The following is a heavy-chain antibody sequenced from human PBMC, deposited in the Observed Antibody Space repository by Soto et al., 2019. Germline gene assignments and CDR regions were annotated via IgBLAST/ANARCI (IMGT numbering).Heavy chain of an antibody. CDR1: GFTFSSYG. CDR3: AKGYCSGGSCYIPY. D-gene: IGHD2-15*01. J-gene: IGHJ4*02. V-gene: IGHV3-30*18. Sequence: WSLRLACAASGFTFSSYGMHWVRQAPGKGLEWVAVISYDGSNKYYADSVKGRFTISRDNSKNTLYLQMNSLRAEDTAVYYCAKGYCSGGSCYIPYWGQGTLVTVSS. CDR2: ISYDGSNK.